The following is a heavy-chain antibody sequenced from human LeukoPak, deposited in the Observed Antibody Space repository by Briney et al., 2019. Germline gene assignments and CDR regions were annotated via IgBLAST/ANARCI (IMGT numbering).Heavy chain of an antibody. V-gene: IGHV3-33*01. J-gene: IGHJ4*02. CDR1: GFTFSSYG. Sequence: GGSLRLSCAASGFTFSSYGMHWVRQAPGKGLEWVAAIWYDGSNKYYADSVKDRFTISRDNSKNTLYLQMNSLRAEDTAVYYCARDREDYDSTTGYWGQGTLVTVSS. CDR3: ARDREDYDSTTGY. CDR2: IWYDGSNK. D-gene: IGHD3-22*01.